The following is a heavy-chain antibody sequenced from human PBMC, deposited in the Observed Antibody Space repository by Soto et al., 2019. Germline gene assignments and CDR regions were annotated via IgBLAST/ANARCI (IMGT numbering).Heavy chain of an antibody. V-gene: IGHV1-69*04. CDR3: ARDQGGRGYYYYYYMAV. CDR1: GGTFSSYT. Sequence: SVKVSCKASGGTFSSYTISWVRQAPGQGLEWMGRIIPILGIANYAQKFQGRVTITADKSTSTAYMELSSLRSEDTAVYYCARDQGGRGYYYYYYMAVWGKGTTVTVSS. D-gene: IGHD1-26*01. J-gene: IGHJ6*03. CDR2: IIPILGIA.